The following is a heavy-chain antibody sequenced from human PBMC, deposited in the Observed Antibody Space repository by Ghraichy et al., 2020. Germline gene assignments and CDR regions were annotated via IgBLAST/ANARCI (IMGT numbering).Heavy chain of an antibody. V-gene: IGHV3-23*01. J-gene: IGHJ4*02. CDR3: VRQGSGGGLAAHPFDY. Sequence: GGSLRLSCAASGFTFSSYAMSWDRQTPGKGLEWVSAISTDSIYTYYGDSVKGRFTISRDNSKSTLYLQMNSLRAEDTAIYYCVRQGSGGGLAAHPFDYWGQGTLVTVSS. CDR2: ISTDSIYT. D-gene: IGHD2-15*01. CDR1: GFTFSSYA.